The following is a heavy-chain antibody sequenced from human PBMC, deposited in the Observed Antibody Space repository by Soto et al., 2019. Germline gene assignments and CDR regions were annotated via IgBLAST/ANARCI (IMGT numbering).Heavy chain of an antibody. Sequence: QVQLVQSGAEVKKPGAAVKVSCKASGYAFTSHYMHWVRQAPGQGLEWMGIINPSGGGTSYAQRFQGRITVTRDTSTSTVYMELSGLGSEDTAVYYCTTLTMVTVHDDYWGQGTLVTVSS. CDR3: TTLTMVTVHDDY. CDR1: GYAFTSHY. J-gene: IGHJ4*02. V-gene: IGHV1-46*01. D-gene: IGHD2-21*02. CDR2: INPSGGGT.